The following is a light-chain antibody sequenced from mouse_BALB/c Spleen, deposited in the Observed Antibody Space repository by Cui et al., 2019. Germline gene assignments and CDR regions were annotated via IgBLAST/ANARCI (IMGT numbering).Light chain of an antibody. V-gene: IGKV8-28*01. CDR1: QSLLNSGIQNSY. Sequence: DIVMTQSPSSLRVSAGEKGNPSCMSSQSLLNSGIQNSYLAWYQQKPGQPPKLLIYGASTRESGVPDRFTGSGSGTDFTLTISSVQAEDLAVYYCQNDHSYPFTFGSGTKLEIK. CDR3: QNDHSYPFT. J-gene: IGKJ4*01. CDR2: GAS.